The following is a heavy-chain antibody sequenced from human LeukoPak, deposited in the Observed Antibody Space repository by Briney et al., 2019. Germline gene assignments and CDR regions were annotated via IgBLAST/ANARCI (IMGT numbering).Heavy chain of an antibody. V-gene: IGHV1-69*05. CDR3: ARAQAGNYDWPLDL. CDR2: IIPFLDTS. D-gene: IGHD5-12*01. J-gene: IGHJ5*02. Sequence: SVKVSCKASGGTFSKYALSWVRQAPGQGLEWMGAIIPFLDTSNYPPKFQDRVTITTDESTSTAYMDLSSLRSDDTAVYYCARAQAGNYDWPLDLWGQGSLVTVSS. CDR1: GGTFSKYA.